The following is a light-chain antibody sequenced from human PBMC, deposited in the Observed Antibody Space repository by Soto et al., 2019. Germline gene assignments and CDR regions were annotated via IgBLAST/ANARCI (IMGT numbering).Light chain of an antibody. J-gene: IGLJ1*01. Sequence: QSVLTQPPSVSGAPGQRVTISCTGSSSNIGAGYDVHWYQQLPGTAPKLLIYGNSNXPXXXXXXXSGSKSGTSASLAITGXXXXXXXXXXXQSYDSSLSGFVFGTGTKLTVL. CDR3: QSYDSSLSGFV. V-gene: IGLV1-40*01. CDR2: GNS. CDR1: SSNIGAGYD.